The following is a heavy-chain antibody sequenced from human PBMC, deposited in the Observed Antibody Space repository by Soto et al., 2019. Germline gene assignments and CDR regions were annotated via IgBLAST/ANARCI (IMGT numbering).Heavy chain of an antibody. CDR3: ARGQVWTGTGRYYYYYGMDV. CDR1: GGSISSYY. V-gene: IGHV4-59*01. J-gene: IGHJ6*02. D-gene: IGHD1-7*01. CDR2: IYYSGST. Sequence: PSETLSLTCTVSGGSISSYYLTWIRQPPGKGLEWIGNIYYSGSTNYNPSLRGRLTISVDTSKNQFSLKLSSVTTADTAVYYCARGQVWTGTGRYYYYYGMDVWGQGTTVTVSS.